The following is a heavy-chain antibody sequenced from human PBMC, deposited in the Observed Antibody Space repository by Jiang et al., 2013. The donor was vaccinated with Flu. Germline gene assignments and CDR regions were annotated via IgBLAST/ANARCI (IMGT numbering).Heavy chain of an antibody. CDR2: IYYSGSS. D-gene: IGHD3-22*01. J-gene: IGHJ4*02. CDR3: AGVRGFYDRSGYKASHFDY. CDR1: GGTISSGGYY. Sequence: SGPGLVKPSQTLSLTCTVSGGTISSGGYYWSWIRQHPGKGLEWIGYIYYSGSSYYNPSLKSRVAISVDTSKNQFSLKLSSVTAADTAVYYCAGVRGFYDRSGYKASHFDYWGQGTLVTVSS. V-gene: IGHV4-31*03.